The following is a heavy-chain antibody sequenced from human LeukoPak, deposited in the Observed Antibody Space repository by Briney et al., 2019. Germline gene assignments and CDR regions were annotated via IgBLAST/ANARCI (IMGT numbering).Heavy chain of an antibody. CDR1: GFTFSSYA. CDR2: ISYDGSNK. V-gene: IGHV3-30-3*01. J-gene: IGHJ1*01. CDR3: ARGMLHYYDSSGYYY. Sequence: GGSLRLSCAASGFTFSSYAMHWVRQAPGKGLEWVAVISYDGSNKYYADSVKGRFTISRDNSKNTLYLQMNSLRAEDTAVYYCARGMLHYYDSSGYYYWGQGTLVTVSS. D-gene: IGHD3-22*01.